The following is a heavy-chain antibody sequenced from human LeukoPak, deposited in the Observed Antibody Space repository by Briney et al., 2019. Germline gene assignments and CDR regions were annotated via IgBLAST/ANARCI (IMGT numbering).Heavy chain of an antibody. J-gene: IGHJ6*02. V-gene: IGHV4-34*01. Sequence: SETLSLTCAVYGGSFSGYYWSWIRQPPGKGLEWIGEINHSGSTNYNLSLKSRVTISVDTSKNQFSLKLSSVTAADTAVYYCARGSSWYGVYYYYGMDVWGQGTTVTVSS. CDR2: INHSGST. CDR1: GGSFSGYY. CDR3: ARGSSWYGVYYYYGMDV. D-gene: IGHD6-13*01.